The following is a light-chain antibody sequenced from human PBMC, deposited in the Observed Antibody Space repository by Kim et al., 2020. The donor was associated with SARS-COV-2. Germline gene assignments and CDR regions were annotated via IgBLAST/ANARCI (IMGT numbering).Light chain of an antibody. J-gene: IGKJ4*01. CDR2: GDS. CDR3: QQFKSFPQIT. V-gene: IGKV1-13*02. Sequence: SVGDRVTITCRASQDISIAIAWYQQKPGKAPKLRIYGDSSLQSGVPSRFSGSGSETDFTLTITSLQPEDFATYYCQQFKSFPQITFGGGTKVDIK. CDR1: QDISIA.